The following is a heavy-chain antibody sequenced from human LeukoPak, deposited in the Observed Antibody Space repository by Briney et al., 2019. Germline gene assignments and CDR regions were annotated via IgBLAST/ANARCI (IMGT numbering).Heavy chain of an antibody. V-gene: IGHV5-51*01. Sequence: GESLKISCKGSGYSFTSYWIGWVRQMPEKGLEWMGIIYPGDSDTRHSPSFQGQVTISADKSISTAYLQWNSLKASDSAMYYCARRPWSSEGAYFDYWGQGTLVTVSS. CDR1: GYSFTSYW. D-gene: IGHD2-2*01. CDR3: ARRPWSSEGAYFDY. CDR2: IYPGDSDT. J-gene: IGHJ4*02.